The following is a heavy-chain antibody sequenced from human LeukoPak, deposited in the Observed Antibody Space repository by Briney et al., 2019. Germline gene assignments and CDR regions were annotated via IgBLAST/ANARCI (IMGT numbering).Heavy chain of an antibody. CDR3: ASRSGAEYFHH. V-gene: IGHV1-2*02. Sequence: ASVKVSCKASGYTFTSYGISWVRQAPGQGLEWMGWIDPNSGGTNYAEKFQGRVTMTRDTSINTAYMELSRPTSDDTAVYYCASRSGAEYFHHWGQGTLVSVSS. J-gene: IGHJ1*01. CDR1: GYTFTSYG. CDR2: IDPNSGGT.